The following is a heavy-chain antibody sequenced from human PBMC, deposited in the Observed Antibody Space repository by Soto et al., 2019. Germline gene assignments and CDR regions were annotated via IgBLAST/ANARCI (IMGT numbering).Heavy chain of an antibody. CDR2: ISGSGGRT. J-gene: IGHJ4*02. Sequence: GGSLRLSCAASGFTFSDYTMSWVRQGPGKGLEWVSTISGSGGRTFYPDSVKGRFTISRDNSKNTLSLQMNSLRAEDTAVYYCAKRAQIYDPGYYFDFWGQGTPVTVSS. V-gene: IGHV3-23*01. D-gene: IGHD5-12*01. CDR1: GFTFSDYT. CDR3: AKRAQIYDPGYYFDF.